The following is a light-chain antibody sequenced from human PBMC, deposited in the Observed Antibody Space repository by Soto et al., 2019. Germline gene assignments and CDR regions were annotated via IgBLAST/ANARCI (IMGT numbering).Light chain of an antibody. CDR2: TNT. J-gene: IGLJ2*01. CDR1: GSNTGGNP. Sequence: QSVLTQPPSVSGTPGQRVIISCSGSGSNTGGNPVSWYQQLPGAAPRLLIFTNTHRPSGVPDRFSGSKSGTSASLAISGLQSEDEADYYCAAWDDTLSGQVLFGGGTKVTVL. CDR3: AAWDDTLSGQVL. V-gene: IGLV1-44*01.